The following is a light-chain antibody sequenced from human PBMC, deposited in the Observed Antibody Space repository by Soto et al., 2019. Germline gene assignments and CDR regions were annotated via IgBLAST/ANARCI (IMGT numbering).Light chain of an antibody. V-gene: IGKV1-5*03. CDR2: KAS. Sequence: DMQMTQSPSTLSEYVRDRFTITCLASQSISSLVAWYQQKPGKAPKLLIYKASSLESGVPSRFSGSGSGLEFTITMSSLQSEDFAVYYCQQYNNWRRTFGQGTKVGIK. J-gene: IGKJ1*01. CDR1: QSISSL. CDR3: QQYNNWRRT.